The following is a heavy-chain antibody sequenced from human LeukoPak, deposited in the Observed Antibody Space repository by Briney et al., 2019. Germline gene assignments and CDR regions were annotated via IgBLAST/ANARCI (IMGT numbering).Heavy chain of an antibody. Sequence: ASVKVSCKASGYTFTDNYLHWVRQAPGQGLEWMGMIYPRDGSTSYAQNFQGRVTVTRDTSTTTVHMELRGLRSEDTAVYYCARDQEGFDYWGQGTVVTVSS. CDR3: ARDQEGFDY. CDR1: GYTFTDNY. V-gene: IGHV1-46*01. CDR2: IYPRDGST. J-gene: IGHJ4*02.